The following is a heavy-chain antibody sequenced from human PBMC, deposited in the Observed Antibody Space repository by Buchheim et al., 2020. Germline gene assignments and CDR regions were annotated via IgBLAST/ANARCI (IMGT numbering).Heavy chain of an antibody. J-gene: IGHJ5*02. CDR1: GDPLSSYNYF. CDR3: AAIATDVSRWFDA. CDR2: IHYSGST. D-gene: IGHD6-13*01. Sequence: QVQLQESGPGLVKPSETLSLTCTVSGDPLSSYNYFWGWIRQPPGKGLAWIGYIHYSGSTYYSPSLQSRIPMSVEPSKNQFSLNVNSVTAADTAVYYCAAIATDVSRWFDAWGQGTL. V-gene: IGHV4-39*01.